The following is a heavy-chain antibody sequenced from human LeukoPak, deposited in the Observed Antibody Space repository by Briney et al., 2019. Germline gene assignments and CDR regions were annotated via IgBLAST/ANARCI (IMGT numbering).Heavy chain of an antibody. J-gene: IGHJ3*02. D-gene: IGHD2-15*01. CDR3: ARDFVGYCSGGSCYHLAFDI. Sequence: PGGSLRLSCAASGSTFDDYGMSWVRQALEKGLGWVSRINWNGGITGYADSVKGRFTISRDNAKNSLYLQMNSLRAEDTALYYCARDFVGYCSGGSCYHLAFDIWGQGTMVTVSS. CDR1: GSTFDDYG. CDR2: INWNGGIT. V-gene: IGHV3-20*04.